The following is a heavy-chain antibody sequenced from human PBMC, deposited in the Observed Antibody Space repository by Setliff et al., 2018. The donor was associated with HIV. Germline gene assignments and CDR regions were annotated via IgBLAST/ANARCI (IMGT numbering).Heavy chain of an antibody. V-gene: IGHV4-59*01. CDR1: GASISSYS. Sequence: PSETLSLTCTVSGASISSYSWSWIRQSPGKRLEWIGYIHSYGSTDYNPSLESRVTISVDTSKNQLSLKLRSVAAADTAVYYCARGGYRDGYLDYWGQGTLVTVSS. CDR3: ARGGYRDGYLDY. CDR2: IHSYGST. D-gene: IGHD5-18*01. J-gene: IGHJ4*02.